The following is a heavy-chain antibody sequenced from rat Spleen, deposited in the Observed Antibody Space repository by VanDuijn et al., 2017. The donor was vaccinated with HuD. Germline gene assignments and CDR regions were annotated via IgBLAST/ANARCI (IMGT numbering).Heavy chain of an antibody. CDR3: ARHPISTVSYYFDY. D-gene: IGHD1-1*01. V-gene: IGHV5S14*01. CDR2: ISTGGGYT. CDR1: GFTFSNYG. Sequence: EVQLVESGGGLVQPGRSLKLSCVVSGFTFSNYGMAWVRQTPTKGLEWVASISTGGGYTYYRVSVKGRFTISRDNAKNTQYLQMDSLRSEDTATYYCARHPISTVSYYFDYWGQGVTVTVSS. J-gene: IGHJ2*01.